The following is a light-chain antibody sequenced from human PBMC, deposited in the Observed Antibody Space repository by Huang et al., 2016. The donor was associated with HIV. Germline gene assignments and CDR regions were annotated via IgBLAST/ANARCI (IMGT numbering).Light chain of an antibody. CDR3: MQTLQTPLT. Sequence: DIVMTQSPLSLPVTPGEPDSISCRSSQSLLHSNGYNYFEWSLQKPWQSPQLLFYLGSYRASGVPDRFSGSGSRTVFTLKISKVESEDVGIYYCMQTLQTPLTFGQGTKLEIK. V-gene: IGKV2-28*01. CDR2: LGS. CDR1: QSLLHSNGYNY. J-gene: IGKJ2*01.